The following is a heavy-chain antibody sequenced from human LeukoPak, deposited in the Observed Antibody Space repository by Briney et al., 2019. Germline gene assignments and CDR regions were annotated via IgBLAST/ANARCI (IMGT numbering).Heavy chain of an antibody. Sequence: ASVKVSCKASGFTLTSSAMQWVRQARGQRLEWIGWIVVGSGNTNYAQKFQERVTITRDMSTSTAYMELSSLRSEDTAVYYCAAGSSSSLIDYWGQGTLVTVSS. CDR2: IVVGSGNT. CDR3: AAGSSSSLIDY. D-gene: IGHD6-6*01. CDR1: GFTLTSSA. V-gene: IGHV1-58*02. J-gene: IGHJ4*02.